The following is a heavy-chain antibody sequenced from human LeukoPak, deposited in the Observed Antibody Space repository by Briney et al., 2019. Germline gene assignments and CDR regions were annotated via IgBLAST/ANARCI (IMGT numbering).Heavy chain of an antibody. V-gene: IGHV3-33*01. J-gene: IGHJ4*02. D-gene: IGHD3-10*01. Sequence: GRSLRPSCAASGFSFSTYGMHWVRQAPGKGLEWMAVIWYDGSNKYYADSVKGRFTISRDNSKNTLYLQMNSLRAEDTALYYCARASGPFDYWGQGTLVTVSS. CDR2: IWYDGSNK. CDR1: GFSFSTYG. CDR3: ARASGPFDY.